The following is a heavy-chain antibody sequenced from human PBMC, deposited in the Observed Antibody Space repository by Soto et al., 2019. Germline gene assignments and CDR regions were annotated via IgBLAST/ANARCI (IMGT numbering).Heavy chain of an antibody. CDR1: GFTFSSYA. J-gene: IGHJ6*02. CDR2: ISGSGTST. Sequence: EVQLLESGGGLVQPGGSLRLSCAASGFTFSSYAMSWVRQAPGKGLEWVSAISGSGTSTYYAESVKGRFTVFRDNSKNTLNLQMTGPRAEYKAVYHCAKGVRNDFWSGFYVWGQGTMVTVSS. D-gene: IGHD3-3*01. CDR3: AKGVRNDFWSGFYV. V-gene: IGHV3-23*01.